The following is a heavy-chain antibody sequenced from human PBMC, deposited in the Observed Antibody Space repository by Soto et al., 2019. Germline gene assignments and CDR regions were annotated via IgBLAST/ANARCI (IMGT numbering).Heavy chain of an antibody. J-gene: IGHJ5*02. V-gene: IGHV4-30-2*01. Sequence: TSETLSLTCAVSGGSISSGGYSWSWIRQPTGKGLEWIGYIYHSGSTYYNPSLKSRVTISVDRSKNQFSLKLSSVTAADTAVYYCARVPTPWGQGTLVTVSS. CDR2: IYHSGST. CDR3: ARVPTP. D-gene: IGHD2-2*01. CDR1: GGSISSGGYS.